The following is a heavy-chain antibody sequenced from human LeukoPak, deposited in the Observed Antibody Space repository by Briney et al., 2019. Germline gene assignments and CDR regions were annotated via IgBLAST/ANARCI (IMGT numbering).Heavy chain of an antibody. J-gene: IGHJ6*03. CDR2: IIPIFGTT. V-gene: IGHV1-69*13. Sequence: SVKVSCKASGGTFSSYAISWVRQAPGQGLEWMGGIIPIFGTTNYAQKFQGRVTITADESTSTAYMELSSLRSEDTAVYYCARVKNYGGNSGNYYYYYMDVWGKGTTVTISS. CDR3: ARVKNYGGNSGNYYYYYMDV. D-gene: IGHD4-23*01. CDR1: GGTFSSYA.